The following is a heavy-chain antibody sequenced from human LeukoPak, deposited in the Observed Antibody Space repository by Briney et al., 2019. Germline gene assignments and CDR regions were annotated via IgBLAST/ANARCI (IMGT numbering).Heavy chain of an antibody. J-gene: IGHJ4*02. D-gene: IGHD5-24*01. CDR1: GFTFGTYA. Sequence: GGSLRLSCAASGFTFGTYAMTWVRQAPGKGLEWVSGISGSGGSTYYADSVKGRFTISRDNSKNTLHLHMNSLRAEDTAVYYCAREMAATNAFDYWGQGTLVTVSS. V-gene: IGHV3-23*01. CDR2: ISGSGGST. CDR3: AREMAATNAFDY.